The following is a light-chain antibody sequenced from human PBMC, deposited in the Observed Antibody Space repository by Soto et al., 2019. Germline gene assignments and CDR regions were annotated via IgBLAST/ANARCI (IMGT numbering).Light chain of an antibody. Sequence: DVQMTQSPSTLSASIGDTVTITCRASQTIVTWLAWYQQKPGRPPKLLIYMASILESGVPSRFSGRGSGTEFTFTSSGLQPDELGTYYCQQYNSYPKTFGEGTKLDI. CDR1: QTIVTW. CDR3: QQYNSYPKT. CDR2: MAS. V-gene: IGKV1-5*03. J-gene: IGKJ2*01.